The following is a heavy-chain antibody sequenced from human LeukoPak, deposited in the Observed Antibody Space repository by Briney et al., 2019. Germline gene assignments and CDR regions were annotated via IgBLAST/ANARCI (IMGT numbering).Heavy chain of an antibody. J-gene: IGHJ3*02. CDR1: GGPISSGGYS. D-gene: IGHD6-13*01. Sequence: SQTLSLTCAVSGGPISSGGYSWSRIRQPPGKGLEWIGYIYHSGSTYYNPSLKSRVTISVDRSKNQFSLKLSSVTAADTAVYCCAGIAASLNDSLDMWGQGTMVTVSS. V-gene: IGHV4-30-2*01. CDR3: AGIAASLNDSLDM. CDR2: IYHSGST.